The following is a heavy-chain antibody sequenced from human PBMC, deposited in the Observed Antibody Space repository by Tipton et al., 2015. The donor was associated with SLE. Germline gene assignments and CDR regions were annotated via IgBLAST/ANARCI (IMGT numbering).Heavy chain of an antibody. CDR3: ARGGEGGLRPWPGAMDV. D-gene: IGHD3-16*01. Sequence: TLSLTCTVSGASISTYYWSWVRQPPGKGLEWIGYVYENDFTNYNPSLKSRVTISLDPSKSQFSLRLSSVTAADTAVYYCARGGEGGLRPWPGAMDVWGKGTTVTVSS. J-gene: IGHJ6*03. V-gene: IGHV4-59*12. CDR2: VYENDFT. CDR1: GASISTYY.